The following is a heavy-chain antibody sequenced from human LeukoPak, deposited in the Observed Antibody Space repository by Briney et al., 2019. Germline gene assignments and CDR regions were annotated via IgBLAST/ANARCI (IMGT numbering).Heavy chain of an antibody. CDR1: GYTFTSYG. CDR2: ISAYNGNT. Sequence: ASVKVSCKASGYTFTSYGISWVRQAPGQGLEWMGWISAYNGNTNYAQKLQGRVTMTTDTSTSTAYMELRSLRSDDTAVYYCARVGSNYYGSGGFDYWGQGTPVTVSS. D-gene: IGHD3-10*01. V-gene: IGHV1-18*01. CDR3: ARVGSNYYGSGGFDY. J-gene: IGHJ4*02.